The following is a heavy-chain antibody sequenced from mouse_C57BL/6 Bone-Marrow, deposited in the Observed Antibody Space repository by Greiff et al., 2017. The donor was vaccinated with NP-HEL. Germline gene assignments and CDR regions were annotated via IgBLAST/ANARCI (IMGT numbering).Heavy chain of an antibody. J-gene: IGHJ3*01. CDR1: GYTFTDYN. CDR3: ARREAYMAY. D-gene: IGHD6-5*01. V-gene: IGHV1-18*01. CDR2: INPNNGGT. Sequence: EVQLQQSGPELVKPGASVKIPCKASGYTFTDYNMDWVKQSHGKSLEWIGDINPNNGGTIYNQKFKGKATLTVDKSSSTAYMELRSLTSEDTAVYYCARREAYMAYWGQGTLVTVSA.